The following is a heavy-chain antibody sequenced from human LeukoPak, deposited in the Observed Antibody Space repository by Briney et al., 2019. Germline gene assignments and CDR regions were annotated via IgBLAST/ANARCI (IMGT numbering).Heavy chain of an antibody. CDR2: INHSGST. CDR3: ARGLRTTMATYGMDV. V-gene: IGHV4-39*07. CDR1: GGSISSNSYY. Sequence: SETLSLTCTVSGGSISSNSYYWSWIRQPPGKGLEWIGEINHSGSTNYNPSLESRVTISVDTSKDQFSLKLSSATAADTAVYYCARGLRTTMATYGMDVWGQGTTVTVSS. J-gene: IGHJ6*02. D-gene: IGHD5-24*01.